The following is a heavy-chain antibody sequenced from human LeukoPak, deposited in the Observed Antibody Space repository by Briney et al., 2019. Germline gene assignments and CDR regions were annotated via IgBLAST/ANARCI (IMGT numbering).Heavy chain of an antibody. CDR1: GFTFSSYE. CDR2: ISSSSSTI. D-gene: IGHD2-21*01. J-gene: IGHJ3*01. CDR3: ARGDSSSILINDAFDF. Sequence: GRSLRLSCAASGFTFSSYEMNWIRQAPGKGLEWVAYISSSSSTIYYADSVKSRFTISRDNAKNSLSLQLSSLRGEDTALYYCARGDSSSILINDAFDFWGQGTMVTVSS. V-gene: IGHV3-48*03.